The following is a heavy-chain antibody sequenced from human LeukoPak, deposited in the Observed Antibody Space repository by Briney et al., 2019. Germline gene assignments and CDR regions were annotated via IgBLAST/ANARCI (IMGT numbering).Heavy chain of an antibody. Sequence: GGSLRLSCAAFGFTFSSYAMHWVPQAPGKGLEYVSAISSNGGSTYYANSVKGRFTISRDNSKNTLYLQMGSLRAEDMAVYYCAREEPAYYFDYWGQGTLVTASS. V-gene: IGHV3-64*01. D-gene: IGHD1-14*01. J-gene: IGHJ4*02. CDR1: GFTFSSYA. CDR3: AREEPAYYFDY. CDR2: ISSNGGST.